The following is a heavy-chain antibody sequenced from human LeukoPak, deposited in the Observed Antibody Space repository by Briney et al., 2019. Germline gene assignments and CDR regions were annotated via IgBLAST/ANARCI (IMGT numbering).Heavy chain of an antibody. Sequence: ASVTVSCKASGYTFTSYGISWVRQAPGQGLEWMGWISAYNGNTNYAQKLQGRVTMTTDTSTSTANMELRSLRSDDTAVYYCARDSSGWYPRSFDYWGQGTLVTVSS. CDR1: GYTFTSYG. J-gene: IGHJ4*02. CDR2: ISAYNGNT. CDR3: ARDSSGWYPRSFDY. V-gene: IGHV1-18*01. D-gene: IGHD6-19*01.